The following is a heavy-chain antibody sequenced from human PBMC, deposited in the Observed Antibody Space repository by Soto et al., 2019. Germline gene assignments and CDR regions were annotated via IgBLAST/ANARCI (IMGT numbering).Heavy chain of an antibody. J-gene: IGHJ6*03. CDR2: IKQDGSEK. CDR3: ARGGVSYNYYMDV. V-gene: IGHV3-7*01. CDR1: GFTFSSYW. Sequence: VQLVESGGGLVQPGGSLRLSCAGSGFTFSSYWMSWVRQAPGKGLEWVANIKQDGSEKYYVDSVKGRFTISRDNAKNSLYLQMNSLRAEDTAVYYCARGGVSYNYYMDVWGKGTTVTVSS.